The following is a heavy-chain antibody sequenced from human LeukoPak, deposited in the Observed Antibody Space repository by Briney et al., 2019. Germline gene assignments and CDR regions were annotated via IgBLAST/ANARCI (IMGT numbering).Heavy chain of an antibody. J-gene: IGHJ1*01. Sequence: GGSLRLSCAASGFTFSSYAMSWVRQAPGKGLEWVSAISGSGGSTYYADSVKGRFTISRDNSKNSLYLQMNSLRAEDTAVYYCAKVGKVCSSTSCYTAEYFQHWGQGTLVTVSS. CDR2: ISGSGGST. V-gene: IGHV3-23*01. CDR3: AKVGKVCSSTSCYTAEYFQH. D-gene: IGHD2-2*02. CDR1: GFTFSSYA.